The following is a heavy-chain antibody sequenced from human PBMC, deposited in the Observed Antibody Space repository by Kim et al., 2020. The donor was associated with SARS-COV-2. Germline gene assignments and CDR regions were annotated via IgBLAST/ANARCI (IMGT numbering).Heavy chain of an antibody. J-gene: IGHJ6*02. CDR3: AKRLFSGSYSDGMDV. Sequence: GGSLRLSCAASGFTFSSYGMHWVRQAPGKGLEWVAVIWYDGSNKYYADSVKGRFTISRDNSKNTLYLQMNSLRAEETAVYYCAKRLFSGSYSDGMDVWGQGTTVTVSS. CDR1: GFTFSSYG. D-gene: IGHD3-10*01. CDR2: IWYDGSNK. V-gene: IGHV3-33*06.